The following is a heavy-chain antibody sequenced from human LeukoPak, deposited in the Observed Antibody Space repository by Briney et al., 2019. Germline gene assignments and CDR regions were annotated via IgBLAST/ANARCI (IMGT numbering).Heavy chain of an antibody. J-gene: IGHJ6*03. CDR2: IIPIFGTA. CDR3: AREEIDDFWSGYYPKRGYYYMDV. Sequence: ASVKVSCKASGGTFSSYAISWVRQAPGQGLEWMGGIIPIFGTANYAQKFQGRVTITTDESTSTAYMELSSLRSEDTAVYYCAREEIDDFWSGYYPKRGYYYMDVWGKGTTVTVSS. D-gene: IGHD3-3*01. CDR1: GGTFSSYA. V-gene: IGHV1-69*05.